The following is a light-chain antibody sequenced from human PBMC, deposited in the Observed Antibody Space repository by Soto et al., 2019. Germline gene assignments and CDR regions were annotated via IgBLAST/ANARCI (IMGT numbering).Light chain of an antibody. CDR3: QQYDSYPLT. CDR2: AAS. J-gene: IGKJ3*01. Sequence: AIRMTQSPSSFSASTGDRVTITCRASQGISSHLAWYQQKPGKAPKLLIYAASTLQSGVPSRFSGSGSGTDFTLTITCLQSEDFATYHCQQYDSYPLTFGPGTKVDI. CDR1: QGISSH. V-gene: IGKV1-8*01.